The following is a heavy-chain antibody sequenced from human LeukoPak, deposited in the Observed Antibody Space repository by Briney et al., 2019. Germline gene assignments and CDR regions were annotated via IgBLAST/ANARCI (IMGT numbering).Heavy chain of an antibody. CDR2: IDGSGSST. CDR3: AKGIYGDFDY. D-gene: IGHD3-10*01. V-gene: IGHV3-23*01. Sequence: GGSLRLSCSTSGFTFFSYAMSWVRQAPGKGLEWVTAIDGSGSSTYFADSVEGRFTIPRDNSKNTLYLQMNSLRAEDTAVYYCAKGIYGDFDYWGQGTLVTVSS. J-gene: IGHJ4*02. CDR1: GFTFFSYA.